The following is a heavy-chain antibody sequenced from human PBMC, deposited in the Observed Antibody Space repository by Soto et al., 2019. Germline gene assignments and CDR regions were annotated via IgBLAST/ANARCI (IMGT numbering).Heavy chain of an antibody. D-gene: IGHD4-17*01. CDR1: GFIADDYA. Sequence: EMQLVESGGGLVQPGRSLRLSCVGSGFIADDYAMHWVRQPPGKGLEWVSGISSNSETTNCADSVKGRFTISRDNAKNSLFLQMTSLRPEDTALYYCAKDMKWGGMTTIHYFDSWGQGTLVTVSS. J-gene: IGHJ4*02. CDR3: AKDMKWGGMTTIHYFDS. V-gene: IGHV3-9*02. CDR2: ISSNSETT.